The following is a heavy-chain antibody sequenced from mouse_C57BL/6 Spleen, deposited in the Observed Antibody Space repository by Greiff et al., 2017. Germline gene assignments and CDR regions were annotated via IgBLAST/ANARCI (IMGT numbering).Heavy chain of an antibody. V-gene: IGHV1-72*01. Sequence: VQLQQSGAELVKPGASVKLSCKASGYTFTSYWMHWVKQRPGRGLEWIGRIDPNSGGTNYNEKFKSKATLTVDKPSSTAYMQLSSLTSEDSAVYYCARNYGSSGDYFDYWGQGTTLTVSS. CDR2: IDPNSGGT. J-gene: IGHJ2*01. D-gene: IGHD1-1*01. CDR1: GYTFTSYW. CDR3: ARNYGSSGDYFDY.